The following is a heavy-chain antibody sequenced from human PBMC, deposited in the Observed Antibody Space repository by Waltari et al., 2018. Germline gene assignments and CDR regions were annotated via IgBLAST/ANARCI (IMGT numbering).Heavy chain of an antibody. CDR1: GGSIDSGSSY. CDR2: IYHSGRT. CDR3: ARRADYGLDFDS. V-gene: IGHV4-39*01. D-gene: IGHD4-17*01. J-gene: IGHJ4*02. Sequence: QLQLQASGPRLVKPSETLSLTCTVSGGSIDSGSSYWGWIRQAPGQGLEWIGNIYHSGRTYYNPSLESRVNMSVETSNNQFSLLLKSGTAADTALYYCARRADYGLDFDSWGQGTLVAVSS.